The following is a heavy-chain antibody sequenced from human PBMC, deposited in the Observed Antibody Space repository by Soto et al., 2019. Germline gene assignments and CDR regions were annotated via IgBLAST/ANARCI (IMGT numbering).Heavy chain of an antibody. D-gene: IGHD3-16*02. Sequence: ASVKVSCKASGYTFTSYGISWVRQAPGQGLEWMGWISAYNGNTNYAQKLQGRVTMTTDTSTSTAYMELRSLRSDDTAVHYCARAGYYDYVWGSYRLIDYWGQGTLVTVSS. CDR1: GYTFTSYG. V-gene: IGHV1-18*04. J-gene: IGHJ4*02. CDR3: ARAGYYDYVWGSYRLIDY. CDR2: ISAYNGNT.